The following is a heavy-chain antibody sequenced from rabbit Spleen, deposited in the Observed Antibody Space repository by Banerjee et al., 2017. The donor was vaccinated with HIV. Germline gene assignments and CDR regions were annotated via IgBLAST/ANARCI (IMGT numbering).Heavy chain of an antibody. V-gene: IGHV1S47*01. CDR3: ARDGAGGSYFAL. CDR1: GFSFSSYY. J-gene: IGHJ4*01. D-gene: IGHD8-1*01. CDR2: IDPVFGIT. Sequence: QEQLVESGGGLVKPEGSLALTCKASGFSFSSYYMNWVRQAPGKGLEWIGYIDPVFGITYYANWVNGRFSISRENAQNTVFLQMTSLTAADTATYFCARDGAGGSYFALWGPGTLVTVS.